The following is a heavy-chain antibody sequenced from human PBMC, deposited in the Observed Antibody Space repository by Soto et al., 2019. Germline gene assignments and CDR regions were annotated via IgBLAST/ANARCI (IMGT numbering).Heavy chain of an antibody. V-gene: IGHV4-4*02. D-gene: IGHD3-16*01. CDR1: GASISSSNW. CDR2: IYHSGST. J-gene: IGHJ5*02. CDR3: ARLDYDPNLVNPGGGFNP. Sequence: QVRLQESGPGHVKPSGTLSLTCTVSGASISSSNWWNGVRQPPGKGPEWIGGIYHSGSTNYNPALQSRLTIGIDKSKNQFSLRLTSVTAADTAMYYGARLDYDPNLVNPGGGFNPWGQGTLVTVSS.